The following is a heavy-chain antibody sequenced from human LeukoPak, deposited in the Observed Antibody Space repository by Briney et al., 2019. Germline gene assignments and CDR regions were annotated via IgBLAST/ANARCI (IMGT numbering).Heavy chain of an antibody. J-gene: IGHJ4*02. V-gene: IGHV3-21*01. CDR2: ISRNSTYI. CDR1: GFTFSDYI. Sequence: PGGSLRLSCAASGFTFSDYIMNWVRQAPGKGLEWVASISRNSTYIHYADSVKGRFTISRDNARNSLFLQMNSLRAEDTAIYYCARDEGYYFDFWGQGTQVTVSS. CDR3: ARDEGYYFDF.